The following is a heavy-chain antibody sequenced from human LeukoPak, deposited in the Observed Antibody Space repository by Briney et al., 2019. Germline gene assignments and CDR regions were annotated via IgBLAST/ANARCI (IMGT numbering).Heavy chain of an antibody. CDR3: AKTPDAVDI. V-gene: IGHV3-30*02. CDR2: VRYDGSNK. CDR1: GFTFSNYG. J-gene: IGHJ3*02. Sequence: GGSLRLSCAASGFTFSNYGIHWVRQAPGKGLEWVAFVRYDGSNKYYADSVKGRFTISRDNSKNTLYLQINSLRAEDTAVYYCAKTPDAVDIWGQGTMVTVSS.